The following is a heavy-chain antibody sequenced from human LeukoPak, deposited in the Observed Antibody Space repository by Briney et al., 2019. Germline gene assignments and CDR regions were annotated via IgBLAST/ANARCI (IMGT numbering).Heavy chain of an antibody. CDR2: INPKRGDT. D-gene: IGHD2-2*01. CDR1: GYTFTEHY. V-gene: IGHV1-2*06. Sequence: ASVKVSCKASGYTFTEHYLHWVRQAPGQGLEWMGRINPKRGDTDYAQKFQGRVTMTRDTSISTASMELSRLRSDDTAVYYCATVAGRSTWYALDHWGQESLVTVSS. J-gene: IGHJ4*02. CDR3: ATVAGRSTWYALDH.